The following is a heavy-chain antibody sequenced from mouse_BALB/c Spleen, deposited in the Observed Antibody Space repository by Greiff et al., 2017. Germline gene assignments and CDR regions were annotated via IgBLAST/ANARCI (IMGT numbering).Heavy chain of an antibody. Sequence: EVKLVESGPGLVKPSQSLSLTCTVTGYSITSDYAWNWIRQFPGNKLEWMGYISYSGSTSYNPSLKSRISITRDTSKNQFFLQLNSVTTEDTATYYCARDGNYVWFAYWGQGTLVTVSA. CDR3: ARDGNYVWFAY. CDR1: GYSITSDYA. D-gene: IGHD2-1*01. J-gene: IGHJ3*01. CDR2: ISYSGST. V-gene: IGHV3-2*02.